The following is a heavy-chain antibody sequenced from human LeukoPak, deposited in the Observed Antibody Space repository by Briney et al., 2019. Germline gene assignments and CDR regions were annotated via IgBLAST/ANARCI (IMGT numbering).Heavy chain of an antibody. Sequence: GGSLRLSCAASGFTVSSNYMTWVRQAPGKGLEWISLIYSGGSTYYADSVKGRFTISRDNSKNTLYLQMNSLRAEDTAVYYCAAYSSCDYGGQGTLVTVSS. J-gene: IGHJ4*02. CDR1: GFTVSSNY. CDR3: AAYSSCDY. V-gene: IGHV3-53*01. CDR2: IYSGGST. D-gene: IGHD6-6*01.